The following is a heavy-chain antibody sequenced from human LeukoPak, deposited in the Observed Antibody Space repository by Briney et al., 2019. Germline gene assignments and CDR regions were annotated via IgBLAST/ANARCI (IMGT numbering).Heavy chain of an antibody. V-gene: IGHV3-33*01. D-gene: IGHD3-3*01. CDR3: VSDLDSYDFWSGYWPDAFDT. Sequence: GGSLRLSCAASGFTFSSYGMHWVRQAPGKGLEWVAVIWHDGSNEYYVDTVTRQFIISRDNSRKTLYLQMNSLRAEDTAVYSCVSDLDSYDFWSGYWPDAFDTWGQGTMVSVSS. CDR1: GFTFSSYG. J-gene: IGHJ3*02. CDR2: IWHDGSNE.